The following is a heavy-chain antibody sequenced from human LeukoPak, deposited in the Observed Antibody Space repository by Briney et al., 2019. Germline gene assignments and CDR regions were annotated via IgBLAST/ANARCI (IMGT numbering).Heavy chain of an antibody. CDR1: GLTFSSFA. CDR3: ARGVNYYDSSAIFDY. D-gene: IGHD3-22*01. Sequence: GGSLRLSCAASGLTFSSFAMSWVRQAPGKGLEWVSAISGSGDSTNYADSVKGRFTISRDNSKNTLYLQMNSLRAEDTALYYCARGVNYYDSSAIFDYWGQGTLVTVSS. CDR2: ISGSGDST. V-gene: IGHV3-23*01. J-gene: IGHJ4*02.